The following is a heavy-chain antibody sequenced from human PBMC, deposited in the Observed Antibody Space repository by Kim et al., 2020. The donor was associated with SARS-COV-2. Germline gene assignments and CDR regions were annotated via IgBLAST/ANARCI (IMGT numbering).Heavy chain of an antibody. D-gene: IGHD6-19*01. Sequence: GGSLRLSCAASGFTFSSYAMHWVRQAPGKGLEWVAVISYDGSNKYYADSVKGRFTISRDNSKNTLYLQMNSLRAEDTAVYYCARDRTVAGTFDYWGQGTLVTVSS. CDR2: ISYDGSNK. CDR1: GFTFSSYA. J-gene: IGHJ4*02. CDR3: ARDRTVAGTFDY. V-gene: IGHV3-30*04.